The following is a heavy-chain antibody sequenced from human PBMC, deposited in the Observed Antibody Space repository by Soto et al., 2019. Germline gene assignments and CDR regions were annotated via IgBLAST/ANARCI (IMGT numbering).Heavy chain of an antibody. CDR3: ARGGGYYGSGSYVDY. D-gene: IGHD3-10*01. CDR2: INHSGST. Sequence: QVQLQQWGAGLLKPSETLSLTCAVYGGSFSGYYWSWIRQPPGKGLEWIGEINHSGSTNYNPSRKRRVTISVDTSKNQVALKLSSVTAADTAVDYCARGGGYYGSGSYVDYWGQGTLVTVSS. J-gene: IGHJ4*02. V-gene: IGHV4-34*01. CDR1: GGSFSGYY.